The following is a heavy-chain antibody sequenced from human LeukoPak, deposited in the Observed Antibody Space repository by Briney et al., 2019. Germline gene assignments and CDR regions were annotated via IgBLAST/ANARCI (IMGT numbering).Heavy chain of an antibody. CDR2: IYPGDPDT. CDR1: GYSFTSYW. CDR3: ARRDCSSTSCQGFDP. V-gene: IGHV5-51*01. J-gene: IGHJ5*02. D-gene: IGHD2-2*01. Sequence: ASVKVSCKGSGYSFTSYWIGWVRQMPGKGLEWMGIIYPGDPDTRYSPSFQGQVTISADKSISTAYLQWSSLKASDTAMYYCARRDCSSTSCQGFDPWGQGTLVTVSS.